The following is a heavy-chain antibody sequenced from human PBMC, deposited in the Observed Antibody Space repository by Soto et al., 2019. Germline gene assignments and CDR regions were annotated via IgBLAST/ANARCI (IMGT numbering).Heavy chain of an antibody. CDR3: VRIEDDAFDI. CDR2: IHYSGTT. V-gene: IGHV4-59*01. CDR1: GGSISSYY. Sequence: QVQLQESGPGLVKPSETLSLTCTVSGGSISSYYWGCIRQPPGKGLEWIAYIHYSGTTNSNPSLKSRVAISVDTSKNQFSLKLSSVTAADTAVYYCVRIEDDAFDIWGQGTMVTVSS. J-gene: IGHJ3*02.